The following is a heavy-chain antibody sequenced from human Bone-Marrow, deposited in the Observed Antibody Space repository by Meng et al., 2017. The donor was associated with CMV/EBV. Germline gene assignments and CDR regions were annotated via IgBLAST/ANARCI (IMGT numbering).Heavy chain of an antibody. CDR2: IYYSGST. CDR3: ARRHVIASYYDFWSGYYKTANWFDP. CDR1: GGSISRYY. D-gene: IGHD3-3*01. V-gene: IGHV4-59*08. J-gene: IGHJ5*02. Sequence: GSLRLSCSVSGGSISRYYWSWIRQPPGKGLEWIGYIYYSGSTNYNPSLKSRVTISVDTSKNQFSLKLSSVTAADTAVYYCARRHVIASYYDFWSGYYKTANWFDPWGQGTLVTVSS.